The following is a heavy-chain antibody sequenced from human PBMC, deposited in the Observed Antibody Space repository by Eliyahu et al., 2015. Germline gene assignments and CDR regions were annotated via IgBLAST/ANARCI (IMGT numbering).Heavy chain of an antibody. CDR1: GGSIRSYY. CDR2: IYPGGSA. CDR3: ARVTYFLRNDGFSLNEYFDL. J-gene: IGHJ4*02. V-gene: IGHV4-4*07. D-gene: IGHD5-24*01. Sequence: QVQLQESGPGLVKPSETLSLTCSVSGGSIRSYYWSWIRQPAGKGLEWIGRIYPGGSATYNPSLKSRLSMSVDTSKNQLSLKLNSVTAADTAVYYCARVTYFLRNDGFSLNEYFDLWGQGTLVTVSS.